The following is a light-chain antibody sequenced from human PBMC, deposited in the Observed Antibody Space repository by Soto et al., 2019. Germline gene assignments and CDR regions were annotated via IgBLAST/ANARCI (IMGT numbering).Light chain of an antibody. Sequence: DIQMTQSPSSLSAAVGDRVTITCQASQDISRNLNWYQHKPGKAPKLLMYDASSLETGVPSRFSGSGSGTDFTFTISSLQPEDIALYYCQQYQTPPFDFGPGTKVDFK. J-gene: IGKJ3*01. CDR2: DAS. CDR1: QDISRN. V-gene: IGKV1-33*01. CDR3: QQYQTPPFD.